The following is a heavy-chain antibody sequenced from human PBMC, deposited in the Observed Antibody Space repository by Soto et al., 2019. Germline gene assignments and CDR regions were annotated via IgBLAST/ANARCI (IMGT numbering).Heavy chain of an antibody. J-gene: IGHJ4*02. Sequence: GGSLRLSCAASGFSFSSFDIHWVRRAPGKGPEWVASISYEGGRQYSVDSVKGRFTISRDNSKNTLSLQMNSLRDEDTAVYYCAKGRGSGGLSIMPEFDYWGQGTPVTVSS. D-gene: IGHD3-16*01. CDR2: ISYEGGRQ. V-gene: IGHV3-30*18. CDR1: GFSFSSFD. CDR3: AKGRGSGGLSIMPEFDY.